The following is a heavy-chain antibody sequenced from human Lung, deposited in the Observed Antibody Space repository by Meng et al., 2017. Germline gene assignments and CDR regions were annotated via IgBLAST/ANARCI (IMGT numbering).Heavy chain of an antibody. J-gene: IGHJ4*02. Sequence: QGHRQELGPGLVKPSGTLSLTCAVSGGSITSSTWWSWVRQTPGKGLEWFGEIFHSGSTNYNPPLESRVTISVDKSKNQFSLKVYSVTAADTATYYCARFDISSSGRGDYWGQGILVTVSS. CDR3: ARFDISSSGRGDY. CDR2: IFHSGST. D-gene: IGHD1-26*01. V-gene: IGHV4-4*02. CDR1: GGSITSSTW.